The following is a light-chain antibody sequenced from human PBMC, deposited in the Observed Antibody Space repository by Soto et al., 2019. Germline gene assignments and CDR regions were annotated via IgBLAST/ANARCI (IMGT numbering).Light chain of an antibody. J-gene: IGLJ3*02. V-gene: IGLV2-14*01. CDR1: SSDVGGYNY. Sequence: QSALTQPASVSGSPGQSITISCTGTSSDVGGYNYVSWYQQHPGKATKLRIYEVSNRPSGVSNRFSGSKSGNTASLTIYGLQAEDEADYYCISYTSSSTPWVFGGGTKLTVL. CDR2: EVS. CDR3: ISYTSSSTPWV.